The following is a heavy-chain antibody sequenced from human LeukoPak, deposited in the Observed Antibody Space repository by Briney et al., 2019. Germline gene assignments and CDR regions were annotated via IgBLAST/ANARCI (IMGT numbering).Heavy chain of an antibody. CDR1: GFTFDDYA. Sequence: PGRSLRLSCAASGFTFDDYAMHWVRQAPGKGLEWVSGISWNSGSIGYADSVKGRFTISRDNAKNSLYLQMNSLRAEDTALYYCAKDMGVVPAAASDYWGQGTLVTVSS. J-gene: IGHJ4*02. CDR3: AKDMGVVPAAASDY. CDR2: ISWNSGSI. D-gene: IGHD2-2*01. V-gene: IGHV3-9*01.